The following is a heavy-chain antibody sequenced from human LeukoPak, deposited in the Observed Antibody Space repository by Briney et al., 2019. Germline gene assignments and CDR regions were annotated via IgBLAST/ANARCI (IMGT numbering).Heavy chain of an antibody. J-gene: IGHJ4*02. V-gene: IGHV3-66*01. CDR3: ARGLAGED. Sequence: PGGSLRLSCAASGFNVSNNYMSWVRQAPGKELEWVSVIYIGGSTYYADSVKGRFTISRDNSKNTLYLQMNSLRGEDTAVYYCARGLAGEDWGQGTLVTVSS. CDR2: IYIGGST. D-gene: IGHD6-19*01. CDR1: GFNVSNNY.